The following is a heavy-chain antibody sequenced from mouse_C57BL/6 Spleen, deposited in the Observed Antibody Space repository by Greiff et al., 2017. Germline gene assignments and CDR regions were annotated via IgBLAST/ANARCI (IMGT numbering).Heavy chain of an antibody. V-gene: IGHV5-17*01. CDR1: GFTFSDYG. Sequence: EVKLVESGGGLVKPGGSLKLSCAASGFTFSDYGMHWVRQAPEKGLEWVAYISSGSSTIYYADTVKGRFTISRDNAKNTLFLQMTSLRSEDTAMYYCAGNYVGYWYFDVWGTGTTVTVSS. CDR3: AGNYVGYWYFDV. CDR2: ISSGSSTI. J-gene: IGHJ1*03. D-gene: IGHD1-1*01.